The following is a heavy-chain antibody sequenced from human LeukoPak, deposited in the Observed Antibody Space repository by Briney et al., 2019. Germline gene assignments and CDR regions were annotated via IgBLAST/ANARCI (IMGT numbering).Heavy chain of an antibody. CDR3: AREGYYAFDI. D-gene: IGHD3-22*01. Sequence: GRSLRLSCAASGFTFSNYGMHWVRQAPGKGLEWVALISYDGGNKYYADSVKGRFTISRDNSKNTYLQMNSLRAEDTAVYYCAREGYYAFDIWGQGSIVTVSS. J-gene: IGHJ3*02. CDR2: ISYDGGNK. CDR1: GFTFSNYG. V-gene: IGHV3-30*03.